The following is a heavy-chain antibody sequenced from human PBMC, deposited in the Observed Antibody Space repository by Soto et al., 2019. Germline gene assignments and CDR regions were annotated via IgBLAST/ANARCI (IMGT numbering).Heavy chain of an antibody. CDR1: GGSISSYY. V-gene: IGHV4-59*01. Sequence: QVQLQESGPGLVKPSETLSLTCTVSGGSISSYYWSWIRQPPGKGLEWIGYIYYSGSTNYNPSLKSRVTISVDTSKNQFSLKLSSVTAADTAVYYCARGNYGSGSYYDYWGQGTLVTVSS. CDR2: IYYSGST. D-gene: IGHD3-10*01. J-gene: IGHJ4*02. CDR3: ARGNYGSGSYYDY.